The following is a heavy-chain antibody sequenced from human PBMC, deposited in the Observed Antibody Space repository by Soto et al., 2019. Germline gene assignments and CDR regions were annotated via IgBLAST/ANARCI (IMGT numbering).Heavy chain of an antibody. Sequence: ASVKVSCKASGYTFTSYAMHWVRQAPGQRLEWMGWINAGNGNTKYSQKFQGRVTITRDTSASTAYMELSSLRSEDTAVYYCAREVYYYDSSGYPLIDYWGQGTLVTVSS. CDR2: INAGNGNT. CDR3: AREVYYYDSSGYPLIDY. V-gene: IGHV1-3*01. CDR1: GYTFTSYA. J-gene: IGHJ4*02. D-gene: IGHD3-22*01.